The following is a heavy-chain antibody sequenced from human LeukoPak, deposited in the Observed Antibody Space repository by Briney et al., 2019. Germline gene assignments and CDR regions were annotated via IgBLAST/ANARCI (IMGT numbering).Heavy chain of an antibody. D-gene: IGHD3-16*01. CDR1: GFTFSSYG. V-gene: IGHV3-74*01. CDR2: INTDGSNT. J-gene: IGHJ5*02. Sequence: GGSLRLSCAASGFTFSSYGMSWVRQAPGKGLVWVSHINTDGSNTNYADSVKGRFTISRDNAKNTLYLQMNSLTAEDTAVYYCARDLSYSYRGVSGRFDPWGQGILVTVSS. CDR3: ARDLSYSYRGVSGRFDP.